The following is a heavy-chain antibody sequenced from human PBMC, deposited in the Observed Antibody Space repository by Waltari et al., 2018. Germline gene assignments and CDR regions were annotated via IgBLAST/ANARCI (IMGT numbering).Heavy chain of an antibody. J-gene: IGHJ6*02. CDR2: INPSGGST. V-gene: IGHV1-46*01. D-gene: IGHD1-26*01. Sequence: QVQLVQSGAEVKKPGASVKVSCKASGYTFTSYYMHWVRPAPGQGLEWMGIINPSGGSTSYAQKFQGRVTMTRDTSTSTVYMELSSLRSEDTAVYYCARDRGSYYTNYYYGMDVWGQGTTVTVSS. CDR1: GYTFTSYY. CDR3: ARDRGSYYTNYYYGMDV.